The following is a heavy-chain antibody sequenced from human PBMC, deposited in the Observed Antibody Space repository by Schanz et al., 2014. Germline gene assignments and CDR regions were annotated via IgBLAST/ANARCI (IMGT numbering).Heavy chain of an antibody. CDR3: TSEAHNHDGLRSYSNV. V-gene: IGHV1-18*01. J-gene: IGHJ4*02. CDR2: INGYNGHT. CDR1: GYTFTSHG. D-gene: IGHD3-10*01. Sequence: QVQLVQSGAEVKKPGASVKVSCKASGYTFTSHGISWVRQAPGQGLEWMGWINGYNGHTLYAQKFQGRVTITADRSTSTAYMELSSLRSEDTAVYFCTSEAHNHDGLRSYSNVWGQGTLVTVTS.